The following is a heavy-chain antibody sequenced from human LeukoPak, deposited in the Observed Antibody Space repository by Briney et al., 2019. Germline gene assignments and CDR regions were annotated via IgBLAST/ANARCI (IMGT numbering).Heavy chain of an antibody. CDR2: IYYGGST. CDR3: AREGSNWNAVLASWFDP. Sequence: PSETLSLNCTVSGGSISSGDYYWSWIRQPPGKGLESIGYIYYGGSTYYNPSLKSRVTISVDTAKNQFSLKLSSVTAADTAVYYCAREGSNWNAVLASWFDPWGQGTLVTVSS. V-gene: IGHV4-30-4*01. J-gene: IGHJ5*02. CDR1: GGSISSGDYY. D-gene: IGHD1-20*01.